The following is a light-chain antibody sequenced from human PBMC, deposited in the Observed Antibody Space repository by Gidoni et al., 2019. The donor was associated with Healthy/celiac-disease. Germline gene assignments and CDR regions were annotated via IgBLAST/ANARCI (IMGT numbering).Light chain of an antibody. J-gene: IGKJ3*01. V-gene: IGKV3-11*01. CDR3: QQRSTT. CDR1: QSVSSY. CDR2: DAA. Sequence: ELALTQSPATLSLSPGERATLSCRASQSVSSYLAWYQQKPGQAPTLLIYDAANRATGIPARFSGSGSGTDFTLTISSLEPEDFAVYYCQQRSTTFGPGTKVDIK.